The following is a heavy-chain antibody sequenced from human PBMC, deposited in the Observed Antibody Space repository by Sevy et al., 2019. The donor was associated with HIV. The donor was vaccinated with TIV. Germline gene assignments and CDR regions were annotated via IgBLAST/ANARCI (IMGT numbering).Heavy chain of an antibody. CDR3: ARDLEFYDYGDYGPAFMPDY. D-gene: IGHD4-17*01. Sequence: GESLKISCAASGFTFSTYGMHWVRQAPGKGLEWVAVIWFDGSNTYYADPVKGRFTISRDIAKNTLHLQMNSLGAEDTAVYYCARDLEFYDYGDYGPAFMPDYWGQGTLVTVSS. V-gene: IGHV3-33*01. J-gene: IGHJ4*02. CDR1: GFTFSTYG. CDR2: IWFDGSNT.